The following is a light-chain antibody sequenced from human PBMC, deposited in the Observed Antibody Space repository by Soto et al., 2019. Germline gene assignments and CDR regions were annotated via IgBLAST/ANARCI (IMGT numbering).Light chain of an antibody. CDR1: QTILYSSNNKNY. CDR3: QQYHSIPYT. J-gene: IGKJ2*01. Sequence: DIVMTQPPDSLAVSLGERATINCKSSQTILYSSNNKNYLAWYQKKPGQPPKLLIYWAFARESGVPDRFSGSGSWPDFTLTISSLHAEDVAVYYCQQYHSIPYTFGQGTKLEIK. V-gene: IGKV4-1*01. CDR2: WAF.